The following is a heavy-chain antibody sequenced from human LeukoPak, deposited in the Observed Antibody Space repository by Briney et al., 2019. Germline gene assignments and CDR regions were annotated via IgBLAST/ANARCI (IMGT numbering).Heavy chain of an antibody. D-gene: IGHD6-13*01. J-gene: IGHJ4*02. Sequence: SETLSLTCAVYGGSFSGYYWSWIRQPPGKGLEWIGEINHSGSTNYNPSLKSRVTISVDTSKNQFSLKLSSVTAADTAVYYCARHVASAGDYWGQGTLVTASS. CDR1: GGSFSGYY. CDR3: ARHVASAGDY. V-gene: IGHV4-34*01. CDR2: INHSGST.